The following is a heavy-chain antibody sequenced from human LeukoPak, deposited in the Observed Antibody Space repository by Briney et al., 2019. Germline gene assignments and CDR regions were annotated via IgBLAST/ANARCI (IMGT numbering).Heavy chain of an antibody. CDR3: ARFSSSSCYFDL. J-gene: IGHJ2*01. D-gene: IGHD3-22*01. Sequence: SETLSLTCTVSGYSISSGYYWGWIRQPPGKVLEWIGHMYYSGSTSYNPSLKSLLTISVDTSKNQFSLNLSSVTSADTALYYCARFSSSSCYFDLWGRDTLVTVSS. CDR1: GYSISSGYY. CDR2: MYYSGST. V-gene: IGHV4-38-2*02.